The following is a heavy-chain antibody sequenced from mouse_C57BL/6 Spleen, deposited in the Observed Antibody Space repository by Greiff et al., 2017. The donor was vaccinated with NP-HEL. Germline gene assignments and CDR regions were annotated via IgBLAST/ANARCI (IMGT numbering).Heavy chain of an antibody. Sequence: EVKVVESGGGLVKPGGSLKLSCAASGFTFSSYAMSWVRQTPEKRLEWVATISDGGSYTYYPDNVKGRFTISRDNAKNNLYLQMSHLKSEDTAMYYCARDGGGYAMDYWGQGTSVTVSS. V-gene: IGHV5-4*01. CDR2: ISDGGSYT. J-gene: IGHJ4*01. CDR1: GFTFSSYA. CDR3: ARDGGGYAMDY.